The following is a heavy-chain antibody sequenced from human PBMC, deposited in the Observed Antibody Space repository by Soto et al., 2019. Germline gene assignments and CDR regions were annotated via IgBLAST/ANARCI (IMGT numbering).Heavy chain of an antibody. CDR3: ARAGAARWYFDY. Sequence: PSETLSLTCAVSGGSIISSNWWSCVRQPPGKGLEWIGEIYHSGSTNYNPSLKSRVTISVDKSKNQFSLKLSSVTAADTAVYYCARAGAARWYFDYWGQGTLVTVSS. CDR1: GGSIISSNW. CDR2: IYHSGST. D-gene: IGHD6-6*01. J-gene: IGHJ4*02. V-gene: IGHV4-4*02.